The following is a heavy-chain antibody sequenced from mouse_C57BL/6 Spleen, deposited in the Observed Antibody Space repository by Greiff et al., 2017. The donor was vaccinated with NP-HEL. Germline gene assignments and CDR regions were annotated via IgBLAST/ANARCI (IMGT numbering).Heavy chain of an antibody. V-gene: IGHV1-64*01. CDR3: ARPFLTTVVADYAMDY. D-gene: IGHD1-1*01. CDR1: GYTFTSYW. J-gene: IGHJ4*01. CDR2: IHPTSGRT. Sequence: QVQLQQPGAELVKPGASVKLSCKASGYTFTSYWMHWVKQRPGQGLEWIGMIHPTSGRTNYNEKFKSKATLTVDKSSSTAYMQLSSLTSEDSAVYYCARPFLTTVVADYAMDYWGQGTSVTVSS.